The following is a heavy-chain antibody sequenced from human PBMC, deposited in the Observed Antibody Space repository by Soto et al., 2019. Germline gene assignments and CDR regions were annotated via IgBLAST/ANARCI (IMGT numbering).Heavy chain of an antibody. CDR1: GYTFTTYV. Sequence: QVQLVQSGAEVKKPGASVKVSCKASGYTFTTYVISGVRQAPDQGLEGMGWISAYNGNTNYAQKLQGRVTMTTDTSTSTAYMELRSLRSDDTAVYYCATIAGDYGHYWGQGTLVTVSS. V-gene: IGHV1-18*01. CDR2: ISAYNGNT. J-gene: IGHJ4*02. D-gene: IGHD4-17*01. CDR3: ATIAGDYGHY.